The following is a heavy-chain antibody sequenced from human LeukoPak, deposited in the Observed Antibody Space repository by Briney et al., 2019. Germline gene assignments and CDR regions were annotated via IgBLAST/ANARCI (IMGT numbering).Heavy chain of an antibody. CDR1: GFTFSSYS. V-gene: IGHV3-21*01. Sequence: GGSLRLSCAASGFTFSSYSMNWVRQAPGKGLEWVSSISSSSSYIYYADSVKGRFTISRDNAKNSLYLQMNSLRAEDTAVYYCATSPGSGWYNVWGKGITVTVSS. D-gene: IGHD6-19*01. CDR2: ISSSSSYI. J-gene: IGHJ6*04. CDR3: ATSPGSGWYNV.